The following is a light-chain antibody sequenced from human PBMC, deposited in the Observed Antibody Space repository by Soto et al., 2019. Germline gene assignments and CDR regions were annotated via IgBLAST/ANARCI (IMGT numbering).Light chain of an antibody. CDR1: QNIHTW. Sequence: DIPMTQSPSTLSASVGDRVTITCRASQNIHTWLAWYQQKPGKAPNLLIYDGSSLHSGVPSRFSGSGSGTAFTLTISSLQPGDFGSYYCQQYSRSSTFGQGTQLDI. CDR3: QQYSRSST. CDR2: DGS. J-gene: IGKJ2*01. V-gene: IGKV1-5*01.